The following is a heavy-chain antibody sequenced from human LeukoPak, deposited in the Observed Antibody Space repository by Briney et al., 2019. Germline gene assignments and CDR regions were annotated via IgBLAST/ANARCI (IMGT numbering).Heavy chain of an antibody. CDR1: GGSISSSSSIC. J-gene: IGHJ4*02. Sequence: SETLSLTCAVSGGSISSSSSICWTWVRQPPGEGLEWIGEIYHNGATNYNPSLKSRVTMLLDKSKNQFFLKLKSVTAADTAVYYCARNGGNSDYDYWGQGTLVTVSA. V-gene: IGHV4-4*02. CDR2: IYHNGAT. D-gene: IGHD4-23*01. CDR3: ARNGGNSDYDY.